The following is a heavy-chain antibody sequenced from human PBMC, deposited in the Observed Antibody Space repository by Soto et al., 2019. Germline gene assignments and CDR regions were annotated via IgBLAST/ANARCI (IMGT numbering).Heavy chain of an antibody. CDR1: GGTFSSYA. D-gene: IGHD6-19*01. CDR3: ARDHRYSSGLGFDP. CDR2: IIPIFGTA. Sequence: SVKVSCKASGGTFSSYAISWVRQAPGQGLEWMGGIIPIFGTANYAQKFQGRVTITADESTSTAYMELSSLRSEDTAVYYCARDHRYSSGLGFDPWGQGTRVTFSS. J-gene: IGHJ5*02. V-gene: IGHV1-69*13.